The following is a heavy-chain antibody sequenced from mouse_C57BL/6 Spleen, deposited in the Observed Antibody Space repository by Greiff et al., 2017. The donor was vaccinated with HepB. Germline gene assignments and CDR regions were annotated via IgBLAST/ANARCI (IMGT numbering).Heavy chain of an antibody. CDR3: ARGLGRGNFDY. J-gene: IGHJ2*01. CDR1: GFTFSDYY. D-gene: IGHD4-1*01. CDR2: INYDGSST. V-gene: IGHV5-16*01. Sequence: EVMLVESEGGLVQPGSSMKLSCTASGFTFSDYYMAWVRQVPEKGLEWVANINYDGSSTYYLDSLKSRFIISRDNAKNILYLQMSSLKSEDTATYYCARGLGRGNFDYWGQGTTLTVSS.